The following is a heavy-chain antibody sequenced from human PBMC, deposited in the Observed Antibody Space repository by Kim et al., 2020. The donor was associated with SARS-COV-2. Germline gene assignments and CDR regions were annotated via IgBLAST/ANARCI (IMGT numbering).Heavy chain of an antibody. CDR3: ARAGLLWLARYGMDV. CDR2: INHSGST. CDR1: GGSFSGYY. J-gene: IGHJ6*02. V-gene: IGHV4-34*01. D-gene: IGHD3-10*01. Sequence: SETLSLTCAVYGGSFSGYYWSWIRQPPGKGLEWIGEINHSGSTNYNPSLKSRVTISVDTSKNQLSLKLSSVTAADTAVYYCARAGLLWLARYGMDVWGQGTTVTVSS.